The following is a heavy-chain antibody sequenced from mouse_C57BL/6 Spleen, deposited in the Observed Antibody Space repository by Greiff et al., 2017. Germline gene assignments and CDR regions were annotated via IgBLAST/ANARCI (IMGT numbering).Heavy chain of an antibody. CDR1: GYTFTDYE. CDR2: IDPETGGT. J-gene: IGHJ2*01. V-gene: IGHV1-15*01. D-gene: IGHD1-1*01. Sequence: QVQLQQSGAELVRPGASVTLSCKASGYTFTDYEMHWVKQTPVHGLEWIGAIDPETGGTAYNQKFKGKAILTADTSSSTTYIELRRLTSEDSAVYYCTRVGYYGCSYGDYWGQGTTLTVSS. CDR3: TRVGYYGCSYGDY.